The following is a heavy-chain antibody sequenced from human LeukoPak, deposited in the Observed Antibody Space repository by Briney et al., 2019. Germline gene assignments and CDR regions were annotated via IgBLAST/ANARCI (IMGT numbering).Heavy chain of an antibody. Sequence: SQTLSLTCAISGDSVSSNSAAWNWIRQSPSRGLEWLGRTYYRSKWYNDYAVSVKSRITINPDTSKNQFSLRLTSVTAADTAVYFCARGVTVFGGAPKGALDIWGRGTMVTVFS. J-gene: IGHJ3*02. CDR3: ARGVTVFGGAPKGALDI. V-gene: IGHV6-1*01. CDR1: GDSVSSNSAA. D-gene: IGHD3-3*01. CDR2: TYYRSKWYN.